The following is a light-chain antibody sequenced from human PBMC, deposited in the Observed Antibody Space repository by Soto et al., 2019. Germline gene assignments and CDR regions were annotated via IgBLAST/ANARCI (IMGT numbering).Light chain of an antibody. Sequence: QSVLTQTPSASGTPGQRVTISCSGSSSNIGSNTVNWYRQLPGTAPKVLIYSSSQRPSGVPARFSGSKSGTSASLAISGLQSEDESIYYFSAWDDSLDGPVFGGGTKVTVL. V-gene: IGLV1-44*01. CDR2: SSS. CDR3: SAWDDSLDGPV. CDR1: SSNIGSNT. J-gene: IGLJ3*02.